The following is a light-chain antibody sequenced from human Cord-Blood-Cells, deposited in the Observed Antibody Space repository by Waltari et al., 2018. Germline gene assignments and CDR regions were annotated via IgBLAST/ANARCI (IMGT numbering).Light chain of an antibody. CDR2: WAS. CDR3: QQYYSTPWT. Sequence: DIVMTQSPDSLAVSLGERATINCKSSQSVLYSSNNKNYLAGYQQKPGQPPKLLIYWASTRESGVPDRVSGSGSGTDFTLTISSLQAEDVAVYYCQQYYSTPWTFGQGTKVEIK. CDR1: QSVLYSSNNKNY. V-gene: IGKV4-1*01. J-gene: IGKJ1*01.